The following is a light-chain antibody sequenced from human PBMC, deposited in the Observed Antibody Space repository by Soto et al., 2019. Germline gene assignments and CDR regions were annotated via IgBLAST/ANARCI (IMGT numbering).Light chain of an antibody. V-gene: IGLV2-14*01. CDR2: EVS. CDR1: SSDVGGYNY. J-gene: IGLJ2*01. CDR3: SSYTSSSPLV. Sequence: QSALTQPASVSGSPGQSITISCTGTSSDVGGYNYVSWYQQHPGKAPKLMIYEVSNRPSGVSNRFSGSKSGNTASLTISGLQGEGEADYYCSSYTSSSPLVFGGGTKLTVL.